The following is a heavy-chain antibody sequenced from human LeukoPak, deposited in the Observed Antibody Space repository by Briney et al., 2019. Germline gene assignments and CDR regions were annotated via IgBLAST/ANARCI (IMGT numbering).Heavy chain of an antibody. D-gene: IGHD3-22*01. CDR3: ARGQWLPVFDF. CDR1: GGFNSHYY. V-gene: IGHV4-59*01. J-gene: IGHJ4*02. Sequence: RSSETLSLTCSVSGGFNSHYYWSWIRQPPGKGLEWIGYFYHGGSTNYNPSLKSRVTISVDTSKNHFSLKLSSVTAADTAVYYCARGQWLPVFDFWGQGTLVTVSS. CDR2: FYHGGST.